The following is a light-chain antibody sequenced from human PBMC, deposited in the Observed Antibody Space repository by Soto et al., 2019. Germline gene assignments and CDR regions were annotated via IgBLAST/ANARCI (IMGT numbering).Light chain of an antibody. Sequence: QPASVSGSPGQSIAISCTGTSSDVGGYNYVSWYQQHPGKAPKLIIYEVSNRPSGISNRFSGSKSGNTASLTISGLQAEDEADYYCSSFILSSNSLVFGGGTKLTVL. V-gene: IGLV2-14*01. J-gene: IGLJ3*02. CDR2: EVS. CDR3: SSFILSSNSLV. CDR1: SSDVGGYNY.